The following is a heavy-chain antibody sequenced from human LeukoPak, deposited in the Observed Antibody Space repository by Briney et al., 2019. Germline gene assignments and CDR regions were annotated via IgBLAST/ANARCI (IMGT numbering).Heavy chain of an antibody. CDR1: GFTFSSYG. V-gene: IGHV3-30*18. J-gene: IGHJ4*02. CDR2: ISHDAKST. D-gene: IGHD2-15*01. CDR3: AKDILVLGYCSGGSCYPTFDY. Sequence: GGSLRLSCATSGFTFSSYGMHWVRQVPGKGLEWVTVISHDAKSTYHVDSVKGRFTISRDNSKNTLYLQMNSLRAEDTAVYYCAKDILVLGYCSGGSCYPTFDYWGQGTLVTVSS.